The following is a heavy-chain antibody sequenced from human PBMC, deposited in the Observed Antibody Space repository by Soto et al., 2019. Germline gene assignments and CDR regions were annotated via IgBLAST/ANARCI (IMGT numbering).Heavy chain of an antibody. Sequence: QVQLQESGPGLVKPSETLFLTCTVSGGSISGYYCTWIRQPPGKGLEWVGSLFYGGTTDYNPSLKSRLTMSLDTSKNHFSLKLRSVTAADTAVYYCARHRGPAPVYWGQGTLVTASS. CDR1: GGSISGYY. J-gene: IGHJ4*02. CDR3: ARHRGPAPVY. D-gene: IGHD3-10*01. CDR2: LFYGGTT. V-gene: IGHV4-39*01.